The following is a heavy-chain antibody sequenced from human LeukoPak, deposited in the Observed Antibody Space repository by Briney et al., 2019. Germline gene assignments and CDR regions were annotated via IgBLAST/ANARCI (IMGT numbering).Heavy chain of an antibody. V-gene: IGHV4-34*01. J-gene: IGHJ3*02. D-gene: IGHD3-10*01. CDR1: GGSFSGYY. Sequence: SETLSLTCAVYGGSFSGYYWSWIRQPPGKGLEWIGEINHSGSTNYNPSLKSRATISIDTSKNQFSLKLRSVTATDTAVYYCARRFGIWGQGTMVTVSS. CDR2: INHSGST. CDR3: ARRFGI.